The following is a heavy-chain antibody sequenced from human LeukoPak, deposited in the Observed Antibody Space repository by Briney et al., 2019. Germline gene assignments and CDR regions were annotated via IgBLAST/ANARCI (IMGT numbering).Heavy chain of an antibody. CDR2: ISGSGGST. V-gene: IGHV3-23*01. CDR3: VRQLTILGATRFDC. D-gene: IGHD3-3*01. Sequence: PGGSRLSCAASGFTFSNYAMSWVRQAPGKGLEWVSAISGSGGSTYYADSVKGRFTISRDSSKNTLYLQMNSLRADDTAVYYCVRQLTILGATRFDCWGQGTLVTVSS. CDR1: GFTFSNYA. J-gene: IGHJ4*02.